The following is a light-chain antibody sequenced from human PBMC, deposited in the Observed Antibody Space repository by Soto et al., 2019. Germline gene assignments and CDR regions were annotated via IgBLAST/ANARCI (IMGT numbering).Light chain of an antibody. CDR3: SSYTTNSTWV. Sequence: QSALTQPVSVSGSPGQSITISCTGTSSDVGGYNYVSWYQQHPGKAPKFMIYEVTIRPSGVSNRFSGSKSGNTASLTISGLQAEDEADYYCSSYTTNSTWVFGGGTKLTVL. V-gene: IGLV2-14*01. CDR1: SSDVGGYNY. J-gene: IGLJ3*02. CDR2: EVT.